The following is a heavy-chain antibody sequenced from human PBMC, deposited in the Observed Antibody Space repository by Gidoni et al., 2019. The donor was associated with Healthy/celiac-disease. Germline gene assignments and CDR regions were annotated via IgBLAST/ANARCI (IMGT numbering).Heavy chain of an antibody. CDR2: IKSKTDGGTT. CDR1: VFTFSNAW. J-gene: IGHJ4*02. V-gene: IGHV3-15*01. CDR3: TTDPATVVTAFDY. D-gene: IGHD2-15*01. Sequence: VQLVESGGGLVKPGGSLRLSCAACVFTFSNAWMSWVRQAPGKGLGWVGRIKSKTDGGTTDYAAPVKGRFTISRDDSKNTLYLQMNSLKTEDTAVYYCTTDPATVVTAFDYWGQGTLVTVSS.